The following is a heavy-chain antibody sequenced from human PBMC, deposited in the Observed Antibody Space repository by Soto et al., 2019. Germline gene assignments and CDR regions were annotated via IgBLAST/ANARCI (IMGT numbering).Heavy chain of an antibody. Sequence: SETLSLTCAVYGGSFSGYYWSWIRQPPGKGLEWIGEINHSGSTNYNPSLKSRVTISVDTSKNQFSLKLSSVTAADTAVYYCARGRITIFGVVTTDFDYWGQGTLVTVS. D-gene: IGHD3-3*01. CDR1: GGSFSGYY. CDR2: INHSGST. CDR3: ARGRITIFGVVTTDFDY. J-gene: IGHJ4*02. V-gene: IGHV4-34*01.